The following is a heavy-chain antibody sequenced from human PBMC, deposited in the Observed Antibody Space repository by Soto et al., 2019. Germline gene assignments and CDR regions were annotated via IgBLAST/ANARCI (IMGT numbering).Heavy chain of an antibody. CDR3: ARDWGPYWFDS. CDR1: GYRFTTYY. Sequence: ASVKVSCKASGYRFTTYYIHWVRQAPGQGLEWMGRMNIDTGGTTYAQKFQGRVTMTRDTSISTAYMEVSSVKSDDTAMYYCARDWGPYWFDSWGQGILVTVSS. J-gene: IGHJ5*01. D-gene: IGHD3-16*01. CDR2: MNIDTGGT. V-gene: IGHV1-2*06.